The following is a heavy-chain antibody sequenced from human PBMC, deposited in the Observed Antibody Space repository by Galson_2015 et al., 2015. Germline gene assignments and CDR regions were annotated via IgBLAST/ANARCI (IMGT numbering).Heavy chain of an antibody. Sequence: SLRLSCAASGFTFGDYAMSWFRQAPGKGLEWVGFIGSKAYGGTTEYAASVKGRFTISRDDSKSIAYLQMNSLKTEDTAVYYCTRESYCSSTSCYPDYWGQGTLVTVSS. J-gene: IGHJ4*02. CDR1: GFTFGDYA. CDR2: IGSKAYGGTT. CDR3: TRESYCSSTSCYPDY. V-gene: IGHV3-49*03. D-gene: IGHD2-2*01.